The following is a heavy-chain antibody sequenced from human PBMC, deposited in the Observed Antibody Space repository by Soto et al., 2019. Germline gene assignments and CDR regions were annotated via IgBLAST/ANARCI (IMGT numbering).Heavy chain of an antibody. CDR2: IHPSGST. Sequence: QVQLQQWGAGLLKPSETLSLTCAVYGGSLSGYYWSWTRQSPGKGLEWIGEIHPSGSTNYNPSLESRVTISLDTSKNLVSLKLDSVTAADTAVYYCARGLDEYKGGRSWGRGTLVTVSS. CDR1: GGSLSGYY. V-gene: IGHV4-34*01. CDR3: ARGLDEYKGGRS. D-gene: IGHD1-1*01. J-gene: IGHJ4*02.